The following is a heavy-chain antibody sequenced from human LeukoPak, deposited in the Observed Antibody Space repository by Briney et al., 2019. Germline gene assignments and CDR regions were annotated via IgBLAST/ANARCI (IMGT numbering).Heavy chain of an antibody. Sequence: GGSLRLSCAASGFTFSSYAMHWVRQAPGKGLEWVAVISYDGSNKYYADSVKGRFTIFRDNSKNTLYLQMNSLRAEDTAVYYCMFSSTSGYWGQGTLVTVSS. CDR1: GFTFSSYA. CDR3: MFSSTSGY. CDR2: ISYDGSNK. J-gene: IGHJ4*02. D-gene: IGHD2-2*01. V-gene: IGHV3-30*04.